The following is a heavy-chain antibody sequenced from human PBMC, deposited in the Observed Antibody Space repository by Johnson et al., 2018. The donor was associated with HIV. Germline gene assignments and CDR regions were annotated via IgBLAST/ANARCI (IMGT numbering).Heavy chain of an antibody. CDR1: GFTVSSNY. Sequence: VQLVESGGGLVQPGGSLRLSCTASGFTVSSNYMSWVRQGPGTGLEWVSVIYSGGGTYHADSVKGRFTISRDNSKNSLYLQMNRLRVEDTAVYYCARVKGSIIFGEVRPHGAFDIWGQGTMVTVSS. CDR2: IYSGGGT. V-gene: IGHV3-66*01. CDR3: ARVKGSIIFGEVRPHGAFDI. D-gene: IGHD3-3*01. J-gene: IGHJ3*02.